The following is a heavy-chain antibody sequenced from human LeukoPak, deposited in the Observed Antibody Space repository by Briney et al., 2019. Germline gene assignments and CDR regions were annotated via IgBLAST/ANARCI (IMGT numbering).Heavy chain of an antibody. V-gene: IGHV4-30-4*01. CDR2: IYYSGST. CDR3: AREGPRSDYDSQYGMDV. Sequence: SETLSLTCTVSGGSISSGDYYWSWIRQPPGKGLEWIGYIYYSGSTYYNPSLKGRVTISVDTSKNQFSLKLSSVTAADTAVYYCAREGPRSDYDSQYGMDVWGQGTTVTVSS. CDR1: GGSISSGDYY. D-gene: IGHD3-3*01. J-gene: IGHJ6*02.